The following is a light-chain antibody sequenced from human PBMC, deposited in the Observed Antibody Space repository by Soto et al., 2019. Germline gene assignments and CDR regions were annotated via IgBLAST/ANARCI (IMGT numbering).Light chain of an antibody. CDR2: AAS. CDR1: QGISSY. CDR3: QQLNSYPIT. J-gene: IGKJ3*01. V-gene: IGKV1-9*01. Sequence: DIQLTQSPSFLSASVGDRVTITCRASQGISSYLAWYQQKPGKAPKPLIYAASTLQSGVPSRFSGSGSGTEFTLTVSSLQPEDFATYYCQQLNSYPITFGPGTKVDTK.